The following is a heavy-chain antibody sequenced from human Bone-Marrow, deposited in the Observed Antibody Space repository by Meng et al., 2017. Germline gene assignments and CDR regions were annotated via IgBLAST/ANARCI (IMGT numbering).Heavy chain of an antibody. J-gene: IGHJ3*02. CDR3: ARGHHHYDSSGYYLQTTSYNFVI. CDR2: IIHSGRT. Sequence: SETLSLTCAVYGGSFSDYYWGWIRQPPGKGLEWIGEIIHSGRTNYNPSLKSRVTVSVDTSKNQFSLDLSSVTAADTAVYYCARGHHHYDSSGYYLQTTSYNFVIWGQGTMVTVSS. D-gene: IGHD3-22*01. V-gene: IGHV4-34*01. CDR1: GGSFSDYY.